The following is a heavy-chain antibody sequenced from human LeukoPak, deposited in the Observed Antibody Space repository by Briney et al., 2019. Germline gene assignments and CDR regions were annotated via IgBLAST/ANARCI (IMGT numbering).Heavy chain of an antibody. D-gene: IGHD3-3*01. Sequence: ASVKVSCKASGYTFTGYYMHWVRQAPGQGLEWMGWINPNSGSTNNAQKSQGRVTMTRDTSISTAYMELSRLRSDDTAVYYCARDITIFGVVTILGYYYYGMDVWGQGTTVTVSS. CDR2: INPNSGST. J-gene: IGHJ6*02. CDR3: ARDITIFGVVTILGYYYYGMDV. V-gene: IGHV1-2*02. CDR1: GYTFTGYY.